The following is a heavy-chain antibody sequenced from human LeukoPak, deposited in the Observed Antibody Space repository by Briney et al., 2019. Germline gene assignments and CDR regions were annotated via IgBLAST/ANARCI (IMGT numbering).Heavy chain of an antibody. V-gene: IGHV3-33*01. CDR3: TRYNNDHFDH. Sequence: GGSLRLSCAGTGFTFGGYGMHWFRQTPGKGLEWVAVIAYDGSRAFYADSVKGRFTISRDNSKNTMSVQMDDLRAEDTAVYYCTRYNNDHFDHWGQGTLVTVSS. CDR1: GFTFGGYG. CDR2: IAYDGSRA. D-gene: IGHD1-14*01. J-gene: IGHJ4*02.